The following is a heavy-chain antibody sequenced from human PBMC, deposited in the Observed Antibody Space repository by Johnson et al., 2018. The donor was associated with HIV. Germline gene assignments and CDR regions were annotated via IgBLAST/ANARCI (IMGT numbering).Heavy chain of an antibody. CDR3: ALTESRFLEWLFRAFDI. D-gene: IGHD3-3*01. Sequence: QVQLVESGGGVVQPGRSLRLSCAASGFTFSSYAMHWVRQAPGKGLEWVAVISYDGSNKYYADSVKGRFTISRDNSKNTLYLQMNSLRADDTAIYYCALTESRFLEWLFRAFDIWGQGTMVTVSS. CDR2: ISYDGSNK. V-gene: IGHV3-30-3*01. J-gene: IGHJ3*02. CDR1: GFTFSSYA.